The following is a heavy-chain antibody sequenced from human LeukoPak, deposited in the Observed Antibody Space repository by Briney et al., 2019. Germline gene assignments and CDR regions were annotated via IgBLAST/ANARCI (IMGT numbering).Heavy chain of an antibody. CDR3: ARGLDTATCDY. Sequence: GGSLRLSCAASGFTFSSYAMHWVRQAPGKGLEWAAVISYDGSNKYYADSVKGRFTISRDNSKNTLYLQMNSLRAEDTAVYYCARGLDTATCDYWGQGTLVTVSS. D-gene: IGHD2-21*02. J-gene: IGHJ4*02. V-gene: IGHV3-30-3*01. CDR2: ISYDGSNK. CDR1: GFTFSSYA.